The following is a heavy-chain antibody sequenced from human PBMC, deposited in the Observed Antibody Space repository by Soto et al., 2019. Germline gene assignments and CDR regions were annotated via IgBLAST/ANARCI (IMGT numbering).Heavy chain of an antibody. Sequence: EVQLLESGGDLIQPGGSLRLSCAASGFTFSSSGMSWVRQAPGKGLEWVSAISASGGNTYHADSVKGRFTISRDNSKNPLYLQMNSLRAEETAIYYCAKPAPLGVTTTRYFDYWGQGALVTVSS. J-gene: IGHJ4*02. CDR1: GFTFSSSG. V-gene: IGHV3-23*01. CDR2: ISASGGNT. D-gene: IGHD1-1*01. CDR3: AKPAPLGVTTTRYFDY.